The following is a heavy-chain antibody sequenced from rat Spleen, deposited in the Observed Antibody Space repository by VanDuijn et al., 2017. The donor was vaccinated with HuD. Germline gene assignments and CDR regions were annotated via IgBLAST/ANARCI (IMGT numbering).Heavy chain of an antibody. D-gene: IGHD1-11*01. J-gene: IGHJ4*01. CDR1: GFSLTSYH. CDR3: ARGPDLWPGGMDA. V-gene: IGHV2-32*01. CDR2: MWGAGDT. Sequence: QVQLKESGPGLVQASQTLSLTCTVSGFSLTSYHVHWVRQSPGKGLEWMGVMWGAGDTSYNSVFKSRLSISRDTSKSQVFLKMSSLQTEDTATYYCARGPDLWPGGMDAWGQGASVTVSS.